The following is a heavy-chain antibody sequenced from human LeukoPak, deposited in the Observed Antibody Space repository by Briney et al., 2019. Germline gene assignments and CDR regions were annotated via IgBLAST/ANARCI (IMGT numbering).Heavy chain of an antibody. CDR2: ISSSSSYI. CDR3: ARVPYCSSTSCYFDY. D-gene: IGHD2-2*01. V-gene: IGHV3-21*01. J-gene: IGHJ4*02. CDR1: GFTFSSYS. Sequence: GSLRLSCAASGFTFSSYSMNWVRQAPGKGLEWVSSISSSSSYIYYADSVKGRFTISRDNAKNSLYLQMNSLRAEDTAVYYCARVPYCSSTSCYFDYWGQGTLVTVSS.